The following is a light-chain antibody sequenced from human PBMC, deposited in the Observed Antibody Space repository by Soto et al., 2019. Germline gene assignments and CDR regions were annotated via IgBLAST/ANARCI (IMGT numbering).Light chain of an antibody. J-gene: IGLJ2*01. Sequence: QSALTQPASVSGSPGQSITISCTGTSSDVGAYNFVSWYQQHPGKAPKLLIYEVIDRPSGVSNRFSGSKSGNTASLTISGLQAEDEADYDCTSYTNTSPVVFGGGTQLTVL. CDR3: TSYTNTSPVV. V-gene: IGLV2-14*01. CDR1: SSDVGAYNF. CDR2: EVI.